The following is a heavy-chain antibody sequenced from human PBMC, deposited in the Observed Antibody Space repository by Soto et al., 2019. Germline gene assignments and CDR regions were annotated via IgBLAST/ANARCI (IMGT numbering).Heavy chain of an antibody. D-gene: IGHD3-10*01. CDR1: GGSISSGGYY. J-gene: IGHJ6*02. Sequence: ASETLSLTCTVSGGSISSGGYYWSWIRQHPGKGLEWIGYIYYSGSTYYNPSLKSRVTISVDTSKNQFSLKLSSVTAADTAVYYCARDRYTRGVRYYYGMDVWGQGTTVTVSS. V-gene: IGHV4-31*03. CDR3: ARDRYTRGVRYYYGMDV. CDR2: IYYSGST.